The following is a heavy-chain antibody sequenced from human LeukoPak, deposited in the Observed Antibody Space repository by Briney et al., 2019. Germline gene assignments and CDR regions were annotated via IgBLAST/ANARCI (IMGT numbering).Heavy chain of an antibody. CDR1: GFTFRSYA. J-gene: IGHJ3*01. CDR3: VTEYDSSDFDALEF. D-gene: IGHD3-22*01. CDR2: ISGSGGST. V-gene: IGHV3-23*01. Sequence: GGSLRLPCAVFGFTFRSYAMSWVRQAPGKGLECVSGISGSGGSTHYADSVKGRFTISRDTSKNTLFLQMNSLRAEDTAVYYCVTEYDSSDFDALEFWGHGKAVTVSS.